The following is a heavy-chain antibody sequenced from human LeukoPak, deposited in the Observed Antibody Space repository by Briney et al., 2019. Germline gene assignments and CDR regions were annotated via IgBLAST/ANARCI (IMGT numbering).Heavy chain of an antibody. J-gene: IGHJ4*02. Sequence: ASVKVSCKASGYTFTSFGISGVRQAPGQGLEWMGCIIGYNGQTRYAQKFQGRVSMTRDTSTNTAYMEMWSLRSDDTAVYYCARAGYSSFMGYWGQGTLVTVSS. V-gene: IGHV1-18*01. D-gene: IGHD6-13*01. CDR2: IIGYNGQT. CDR1: GYTFTSFG. CDR3: ARAGYSSFMGY.